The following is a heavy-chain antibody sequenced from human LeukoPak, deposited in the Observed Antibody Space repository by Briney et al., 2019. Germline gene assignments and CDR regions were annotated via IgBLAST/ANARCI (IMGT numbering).Heavy chain of an antibody. CDR2: ISGSGGST. V-gene: IGHV3-23*01. J-gene: IGHJ6*02. CDR1: GFTFSSYA. CDR3: AKDTAWGYDGYGMDV. Sequence: GGSLRLSCAASGFTFSSYAMSWVRQAPGKGLEWVSAISGSGGSTYYADSVKGRSTISRDNSKNTLYLQMNSLRAEDTAVYYCAKDTAWGYDGYGMDVWGQGTTVTVSS. D-gene: IGHD5-12*01.